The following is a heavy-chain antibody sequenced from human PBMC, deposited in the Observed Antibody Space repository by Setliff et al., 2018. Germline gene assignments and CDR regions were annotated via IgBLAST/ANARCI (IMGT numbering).Heavy chain of an antibody. V-gene: IGHV4-61*02. CDR2: IYTDGST. CDR3: ARAPGRQDYHYMEL. Sequence: PSETLSLTCTVSGDSISRAKYYWSWIRQSAGKGLECLGRIYTDGSTKYNPSLKSRVTISVDTSKNQFSLKLSSVTAADTAVYYCARAPGRQDYHYMELWGKGTTVTVSS. CDR1: GDSISRAKYY. D-gene: IGHD2-15*01. J-gene: IGHJ6*03.